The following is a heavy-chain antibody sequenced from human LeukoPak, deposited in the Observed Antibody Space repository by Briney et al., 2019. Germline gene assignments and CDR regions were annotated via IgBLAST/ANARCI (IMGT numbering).Heavy chain of an antibody. CDR3: AREGEITIFGVVISPFDY. CDR2: IKQDGSEK. Sequence: GGSLRLSCAASGLTFSSYWMSWVRQAPGKGLEWVANIKQDGSEKYYVDSVKGRFTISRDNAKNSLYLQMNSLRAEDTAVYYCAREGEITIFGVVISPFDYWGQGTLVTVSS. J-gene: IGHJ4*02. CDR1: GLTFSSYW. D-gene: IGHD3-3*01. V-gene: IGHV3-7*01.